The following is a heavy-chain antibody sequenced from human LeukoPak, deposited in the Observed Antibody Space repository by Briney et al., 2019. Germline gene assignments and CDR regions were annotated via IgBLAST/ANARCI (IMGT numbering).Heavy chain of an antibody. CDR3: ATVWGDNLHFGY. D-gene: IGHD3-16*01. Sequence: GGSLRLSCAASGFTFNIYALSWVRQAPGKGLEWVSAISGDHSTYYADSVKGRFTVSRDNSKNTLYLQMNSLRAEDTAVYYCATVWGDNLHFGYWGQGTLVTVSS. CDR1: GFTFNIYA. V-gene: IGHV3-23*01. J-gene: IGHJ4*02. CDR2: ISGDHST.